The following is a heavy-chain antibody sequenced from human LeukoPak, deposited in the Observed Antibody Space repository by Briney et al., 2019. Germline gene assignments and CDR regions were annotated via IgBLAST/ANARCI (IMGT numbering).Heavy chain of an antibody. CDR3: ARPRLRYSSTPSDC. Sequence: PGGSLRLSCAASGFTFSSYWMGWVRQAPGKGLEWVANIKQDGSEKYYVDSVKGRFTISRDNAKNSLYLQMNSLRAEDTAVYYCARPRLRYSSTPSDCWGQGTLVTVSS. D-gene: IGHD5-18*01. J-gene: IGHJ4*02. V-gene: IGHV3-7*01. CDR1: GFTFSSYW. CDR2: IKQDGSEK.